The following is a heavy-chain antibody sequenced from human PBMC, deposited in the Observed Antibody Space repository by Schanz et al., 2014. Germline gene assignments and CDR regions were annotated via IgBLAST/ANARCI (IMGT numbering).Heavy chain of an antibody. V-gene: IGHV3-7*01. D-gene: IGHD5-12*01. CDR3: ARRLVANNNYYGMDV. CDR2: IKQDESER. CDR1: GFAFSAYS. J-gene: IGHJ6*02. Sequence: EVQLVESGGGLVKPGGSLRLSCAASGFAFSAYSMNWVRQAPGKGLEWVANIKQDESERSYVDSVKGRFTISRDNAKNSLYLQMNSLRAEDTAVYYCARRLVANNNYYGMDVWGQGTTVTVSS.